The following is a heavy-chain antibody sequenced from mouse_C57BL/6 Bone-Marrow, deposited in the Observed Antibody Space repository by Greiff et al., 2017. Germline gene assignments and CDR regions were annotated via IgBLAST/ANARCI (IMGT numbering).Heavy chain of an antibody. CDR3: TLYGSYYFDY. CDR1: GYTFTDYE. J-gene: IGHJ2*01. D-gene: IGHD1-1*01. CDR2: IDPETGGT. V-gene: IGHV1-15*01. Sequence: VQLQQSGAELVRPGASVTLSCKASGYTFTDYEMHWVKQTPVHGLEWIGAIDPETGGTAYNQKFKGKAILTADKSSSTAYMELRSLTSEDPAVYYCTLYGSYYFDYWGQGTTLTVSS.